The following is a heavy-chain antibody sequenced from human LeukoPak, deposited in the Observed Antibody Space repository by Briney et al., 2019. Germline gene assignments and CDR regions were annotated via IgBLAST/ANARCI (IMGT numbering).Heavy chain of an antibody. CDR3: ARGVYCSGGNCYLPLDS. V-gene: IGHV4-34*01. D-gene: IGHD2-15*01. CDR2: INHSGST. J-gene: IGHJ4*02. CDR1: GGSFSGYY. Sequence: SETLSLTCAVYGGSFSGYYWSWIRQPPGKGLEWIGEINHSGSTNYSPSLQSRVTISVDTSKNQFSLKLSSVTAADTAVYYCARGVYCSGGNCYLPLDSWGQGTLVTVSS.